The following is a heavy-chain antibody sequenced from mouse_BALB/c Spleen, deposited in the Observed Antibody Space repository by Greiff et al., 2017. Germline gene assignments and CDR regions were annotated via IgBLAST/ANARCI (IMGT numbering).Heavy chain of an antibody. CDR2: ISDGGSYT. CDR3: ARVSSAY. CDR1: GFTFSDYY. Sequence: DVMLVESGGGLVKPGGSLKLSCAASGFTFSDYYMYWVRQTPEKRLEWVATISDGGSYTYYPDSVKGRFTISRDNAKNNLYLQMSSLKSEDTAMYYCARVSSAYWGQGTLVTVSA. V-gene: IGHV5-4*02. D-gene: IGHD6-2*01. J-gene: IGHJ3*01.